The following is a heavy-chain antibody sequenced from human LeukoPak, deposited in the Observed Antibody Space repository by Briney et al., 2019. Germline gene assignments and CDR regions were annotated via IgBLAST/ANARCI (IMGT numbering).Heavy chain of an antibody. V-gene: IGHV4-30-4*01. J-gene: IGHJ4*02. CDR2: IYYSGST. CDR3: ARWVGGYSYGYDY. D-gene: IGHD5-18*01. CDR1: GVSISSGDYY. Sequence: SETLSLTCTVSGVSISSGDYYWSWIRQPPGKGLECIGYIYYSGSTYYNPSLKGRVTISVDTSKNQFSLKLTSVTAADTAVYYCARWVGGYSYGYDYWGRGTLVTVSS.